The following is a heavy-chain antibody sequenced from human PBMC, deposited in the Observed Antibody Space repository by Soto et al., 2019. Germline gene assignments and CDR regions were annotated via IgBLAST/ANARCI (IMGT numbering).Heavy chain of an antibody. CDR2: ISSSSSYI. CDR3: ARDVPPYEAAAGTVDY. D-gene: IGHD6-13*01. Sequence: PVGSLRLSCAASGFTFSSYSMNWVRQAPGKGLEWVSSISSSSSYIYYADSVKGRFTISRDNAKNSLYLQMNSLRAEDTAVYYCARDVPPYEAAAGTVDYWGQGTLVTVSS. J-gene: IGHJ4*02. CDR1: GFTFSSYS. V-gene: IGHV3-21*01.